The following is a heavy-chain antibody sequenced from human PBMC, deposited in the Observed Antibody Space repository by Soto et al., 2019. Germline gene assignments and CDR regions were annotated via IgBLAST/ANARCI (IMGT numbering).Heavy chain of an antibody. Sequence: PGGSLRLSCVASGFTFSTYGMNWVRQVPGKGLEWVAGISASGGTTYYADSVKGRFSISRDKSENTLYPQMNSLRGDDTAIYYCAKDVADGYLTEAITLDSWGQGTLVTVSS. CDR3: AKDVADGYLTEAITLDS. CDR2: ISASGGTT. D-gene: IGHD5-12*01. CDR1: GFTFSTYG. V-gene: IGHV3-23*01. J-gene: IGHJ4*02.